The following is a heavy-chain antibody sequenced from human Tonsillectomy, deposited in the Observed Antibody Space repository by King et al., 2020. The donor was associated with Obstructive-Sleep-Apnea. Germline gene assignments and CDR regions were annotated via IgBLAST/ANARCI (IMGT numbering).Heavy chain of an antibody. J-gene: IGHJ4*02. CDR2: IYYTGST. CDR1: GGSISNYY. D-gene: IGHD3-10*01. CDR3: ARDLSGYGSGTYFDF. Sequence: QLQESGPGLVKPSETLSLTCTVSGGSISNYYWTWIRQPPGKGLEWIGHIYYTGSTNYNPSPKSRATMSGDTSKNHFSLNLSSLTAADTAVYYCARDLSGYGSGTYFDFWGQGTLVTVSS. V-gene: IGHV4-59*01.